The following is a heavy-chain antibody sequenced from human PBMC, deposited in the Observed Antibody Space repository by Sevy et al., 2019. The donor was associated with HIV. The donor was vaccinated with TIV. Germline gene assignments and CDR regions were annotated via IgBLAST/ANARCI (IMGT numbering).Heavy chain of an antibody. CDR1: GYTFTGYY. J-gene: IGHJ4*02. V-gene: IGHV1-2*02. D-gene: IGHD3-22*01. Sequence: ASVKVSCKASGYTFTGYYMHWVRQAPGQGLEWMGWINPNSGGTNYAQTFQGRVTMTRDTSISTAYMELSRLRSDDTAVYYCARDGPTYYDSSGCFDYWGQGTLVTVSS. CDR2: INPNSGGT. CDR3: ARDGPTYYDSSGCFDY.